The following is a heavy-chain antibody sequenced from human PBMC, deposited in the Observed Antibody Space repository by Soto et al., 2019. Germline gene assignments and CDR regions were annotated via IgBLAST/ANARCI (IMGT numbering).Heavy chain of an antibody. CDR1: GFTFSSYE. D-gene: IGHD5-12*01. Sequence: EVQLVESGGNLIQPGGSLRLSCAASGFTFSSYEMNWVRQAPGKGLEWVSYISGSGGAIFYADSVKGRFTISRDNAKNSLFLQMSSLRVEDTAVYYCARDGGSDVWDPWGQGTLVTVSP. CDR2: ISGSGGAI. V-gene: IGHV3-48*03. CDR3: ARDGGSDVWDP. J-gene: IGHJ5*02.